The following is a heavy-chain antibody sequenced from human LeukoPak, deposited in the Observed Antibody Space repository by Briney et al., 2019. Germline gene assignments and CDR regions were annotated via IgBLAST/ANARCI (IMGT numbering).Heavy chain of an antibody. Sequence: PGGSLRLSCAASGFTFSSYSMNWVRQAPGKGLEWISYISPTSSPVYYADSVQGRFTISRDNAKNSLYLQMNSLRAEDTAVHFCARDLGITTSFYGDALGFWGQGTLVTVSS. D-gene: IGHD1-14*01. CDR3: ARDLGITTSFYGDALGF. CDR2: ISPTSSPV. J-gene: IGHJ4*02. V-gene: IGHV3-48*04. CDR1: GFTFSSYS.